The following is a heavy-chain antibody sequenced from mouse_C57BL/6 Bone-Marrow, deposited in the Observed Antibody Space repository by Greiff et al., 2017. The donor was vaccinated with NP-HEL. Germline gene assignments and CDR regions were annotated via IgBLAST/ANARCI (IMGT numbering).Heavy chain of an antibody. CDR2: INPYNGGT. J-gene: IGHJ3*01. D-gene: IGHD3-2*02. CDR3: ARALDSSGYLAY. V-gene: IGHV1-19*01. CDR1: GYTFTDYY. Sequence: VQLQQSGPVLVKPGASVKMSCKASGYTFTDYYMNWVKQSHGKSLEWIGVINPYNGGTSYNQKFKGKATLTVDKSSSTAYMELNSLTSEDSAVYYCARALDSSGYLAYWGQGTLVTVSA.